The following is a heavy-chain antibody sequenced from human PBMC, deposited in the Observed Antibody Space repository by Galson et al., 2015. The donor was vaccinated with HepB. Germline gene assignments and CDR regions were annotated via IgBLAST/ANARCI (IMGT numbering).Heavy chain of an antibody. CDR1: GFTFSDYY. CDR2: ISSSSSYT. CDR3: AREGSVTVGRNRITMVRGVITEPLDY. Sequence: SLRLSCAASGFTFSDYYMSWIRQAPGKGLEWVSYISSSSSYTNYADSVKGRFTISRDNAKNSLYLQMNSLRAEDTAVYYCAREGSVTVGRNRITMVRGVITEPLDYWGQGTLVTVSS. D-gene: IGHD3-10*01. J-gene: IGHJ4*02. V-gene: IGHV3-11*06.